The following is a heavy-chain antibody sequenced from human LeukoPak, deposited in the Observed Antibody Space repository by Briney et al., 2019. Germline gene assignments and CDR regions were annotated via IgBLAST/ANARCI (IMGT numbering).Heavy chain of an antibody. Sequence: PGGSLRLSCAASGFTFSSYWMHWVRQAPGKGLVWVSRINSDGSYTNYADSVKGRFTISRDNAKNSLYLQMNSLRAEDTAVYYCARRGSGYYYYFDYWGQGTLVTVSS. J-gene: IGHJ4*02. V-gene: IGHV3-74*01. D-gene: IGHD3-22*01. CDR3: ARRGSGYYYYFDY. CDR2: INSDGSYT. CDR1: GFTFSSYW.